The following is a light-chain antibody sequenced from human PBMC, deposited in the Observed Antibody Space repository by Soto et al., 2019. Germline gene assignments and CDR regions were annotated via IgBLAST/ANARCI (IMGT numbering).Light chain of an antibody. V-gene: IGKV3-20*01. Sequence: EIVLTQSPGTLSLSPGDRATLSCRASQSVSTNDLAWYQQSLGQAPRLLIYVSSISAPYIPARFSCSGYGTDFTLTISRLEPEDFAVYSCHQYGSTPFTFGPGTKVDIK. CDR3: HQYGSTPFT. CDR2: VSS. J-gene: IGKJ3*01. CDR1: QSVSTND.